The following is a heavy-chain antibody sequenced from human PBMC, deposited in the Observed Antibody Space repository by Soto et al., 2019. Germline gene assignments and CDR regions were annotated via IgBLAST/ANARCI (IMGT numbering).Heavy chain of an antibody. Sequence: GASVKVSCKASGDTFTDYYIHWVRQTPGQGLEWMGTVNPSGGHTTYAQHFLGRVTMTRDTSTSTLYMELTSLTSDDTAIYYCARGGHVVVVTAAXDYWGQGTLVTVSS. V-gene: IGHV1-46*01. CDR3: ARGGHVVVVTAAXDY. J-gene: IGHJ4*02. CDR2: VNPSGGHT. CDR1: GDTFTDYY. D-gene: IGHD2-21*02.